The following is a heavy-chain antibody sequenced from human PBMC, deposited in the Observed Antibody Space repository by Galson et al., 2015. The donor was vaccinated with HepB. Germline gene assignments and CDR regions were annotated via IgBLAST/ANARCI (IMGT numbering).Heavy chain of an antibody. V-gene: IGHV3-64D*06. CDR1: GFTFSSYA. CDR3: VKVGPGYSSSWYNYFDY. D-gene: IGHD6-13*01. Sequence: SLRLSCAASGFTFSSYAMHWVRQAPGKGLEYVSAISSNGGSTYYADSVKGRFTISRDNSKNTLYLQMSSLRAEDTAVYYCVKVGPGYSSSWYNYFDYWGQGTLATVSS. J-gene: IGHJ4*02. CDR2: ISSNGGST.